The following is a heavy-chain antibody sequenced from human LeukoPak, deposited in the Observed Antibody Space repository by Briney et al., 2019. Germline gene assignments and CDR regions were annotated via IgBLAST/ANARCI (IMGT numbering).Heavy chain of an antibody. Sequence: GGSLRLSCAASGFTFSSYWMSWVRQAPGKGLEWVANIKQDGSEKYYVDSVKGRFTISRDSAKNSLYLQMNSLRAEDTAVYYCVREGWHSSSWYFFDYWGQGILVTVSS. CDR2: IKQDGSEK. CDR3: VREGWHSSSWYFFDY. CDR1: GFTFSSYW. D-gene: IGHD6-13*01. J-gene: IGHJ4*02. V-gene: IGHV3-7*03.